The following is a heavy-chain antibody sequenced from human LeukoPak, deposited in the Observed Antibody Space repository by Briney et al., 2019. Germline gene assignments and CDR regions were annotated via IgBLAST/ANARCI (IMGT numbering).Heavy chain of an antibody. D-gene: IGHD6-19*01. CDR1: GSSITNYW. Sequence: GEPLKTSSDCSGSSITNYWFGGVLQLPPKELQWMVIIIHADGYTCYSPSFQGQVTISTDTSIFTAYLQWSSLKASDTAIYYCARPHDTGVVASGSGWSYFDFWGQGTLITVPS. CDR3: ARPHDTGVVASGSGWSYFDF. J-gene: IGHJ4*02. V-gene: IGHV5-51*01. CDR2: IIHADGYT.